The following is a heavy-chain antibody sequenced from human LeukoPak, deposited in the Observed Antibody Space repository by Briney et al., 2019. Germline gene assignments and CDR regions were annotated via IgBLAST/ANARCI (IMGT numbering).Heavy chain of an antibody. Sequence: GGSLRLSCAASGFTVSSNYMSWVRQAPGKGLEWVSIIYSGGSTYYADSVKGRFTISRDNSKNTLYLQMNSLRVEDTAVYYCAKDLTGGTVVVPADPWGQGTLVTVSS. D-gene: IGHD2-2*01. CDR2: IYSGGST. CDR3: AKDLTGGTVVVPADP. V-gene: IGHV3-66*01. J-gene: IGHJ5*02. CDR1: GFTVSSNY.